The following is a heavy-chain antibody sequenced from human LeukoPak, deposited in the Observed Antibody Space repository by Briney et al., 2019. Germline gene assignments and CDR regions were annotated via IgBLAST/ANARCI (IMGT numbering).Heavy chain of an antibody. CDR2: ISSSSSYI. J-gene: IGHJ6*03. D-gene: IGHD2-2*02. V-gene: IGHV3-21*01. CDR3: AREGGYCSSTSCYTEEYYYYYMDV. CDR1: GFTFSSYS. Sequence: GGSLRLSCAASGFTFSSYSMNWVRQAPGKGLEWVSSISSSSSYIYYADSVKGRFTISRDNAKNSLYLQMNSLRAEDTAVYYCAREGGYCSSTSCYTEEYYYYYMDVWGKGTTVTVSS.